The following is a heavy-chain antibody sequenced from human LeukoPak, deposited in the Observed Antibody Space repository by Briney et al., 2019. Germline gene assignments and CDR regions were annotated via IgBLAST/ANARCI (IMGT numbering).Heavy chain of an antibody. CDR2: IYYSGTT. V-gene: IGHV4-30-4*08. J-gene: IGHJ4*02. CDR1: SGSINSGDYY. CDR3: ARAAVSAPYIDY. D-gene: IGHD4-23*01. Sequence: PSETLSLTCTVSSGSINSGDYYWSWIRQPPGKGLEWVGYIYYSGTTYYNPSLKSRVTISIDPSKNQFSLKLNSVTAADTAVYYCARAAVSAPYIDYWGQGTLVTVSS.